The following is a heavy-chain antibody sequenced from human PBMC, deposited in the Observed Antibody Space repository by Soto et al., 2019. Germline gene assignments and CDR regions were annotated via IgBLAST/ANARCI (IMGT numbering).Heavy chain of an antibody. Sequence: QAQLVASGGGVVQPGGSLRLSCAASGFSFNSYGMHWVRQALGKGLEWVAFISYDGSRTYYADSVKGRFTISRDGSTKTLFLEMNSLRNEDSGVYYCAKNSRHIVVLTTFLDSWGQGDLVTVSS. D-gene: IGHD2-21*02. CDR1: GFSFNSYG. J-gene: IGHJ5*01. CDR3: AKNSRHIVVLTTFLDS. CDR2: ISYDGSRT. V-gene: IGHV3-30*18.